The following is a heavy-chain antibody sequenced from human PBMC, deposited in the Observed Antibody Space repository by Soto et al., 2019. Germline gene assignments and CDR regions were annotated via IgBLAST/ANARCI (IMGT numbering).Heavy chain of an antibody. CDR2: ISGSGGST. D-gene: IGHD5-12*01. CDR1: GFTFSSYA. J-gene: IGHJ2*01. V-gene: IGHV3-23*01. Sequence: EVQLLESGGGLVQPGGSLRLSCAVSGFTFSSYAMSWVRQAPGKGLEWVSAISGSGGSTYYADSVKDRFTISRDNSKNTRYRQWNSLRGEDPAVYFCAKERAYDYYWYSDLWGRGTLVTVSS. CDR3: AKERAYDYYWYSDL.